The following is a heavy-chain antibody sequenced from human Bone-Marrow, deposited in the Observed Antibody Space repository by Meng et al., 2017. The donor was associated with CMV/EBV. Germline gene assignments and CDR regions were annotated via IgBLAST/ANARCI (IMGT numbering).Heavy chain of an antibody. V-gene: IGHV3-30-3*01. D-gene: IGHD2-2*01. Sequence: GESLKISCAASGFSFNSYAMHWVRQAPGKGLEWVTIISHDGTKKYYADSVKGRLSISRDNSKKTGYLQMHSLRVEDTAVYYCVVVPAGVIYNMDVWGQGTTVTVSS. CDR3: VVVPAGVIYNMDV. CDR1: GFSFNSYA. CDR2: ISHDGTKK. J-gene: IGHJ6*02.